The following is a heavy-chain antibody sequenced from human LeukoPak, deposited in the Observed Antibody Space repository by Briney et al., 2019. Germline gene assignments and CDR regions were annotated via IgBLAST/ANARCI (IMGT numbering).Heavy chain of an antibody. CDR3: ARAEYGDSSSWIDAFDI. D-gene: IGHD6-13*01. J-gene: IGHJ3*02. CDR1: GGSISSGSYY. CDR2: IYTSGST. Sequence: SETLSLTCTVSGGSISSGSYYWSWIRQPAGKGLEWIGRIYTSGSTNYNPSLKSRVTISVDTSKNQFSLKLSSVTAADMAVYYCARAEYGDSSSWIDAFDIWGQGTMVTVSS. V-gene: IGHV4-61*02.